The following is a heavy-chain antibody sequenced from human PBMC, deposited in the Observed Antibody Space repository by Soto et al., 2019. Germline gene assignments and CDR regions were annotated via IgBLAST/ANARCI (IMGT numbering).Heavy chain of an antibody. CDR3: ARDRVAAAGNYYYYGMDV. Sequence: QVQLVESGGGVVQSGRSLRLSCAASGFTFSSYGMHWVRQAPGKGLEWVAVIWYDGSNKYYADSVKGRFTISRDNSKNTLYLQMNSLRAEDTAVYYCARDRVAAAGNYYYYGMDVWGQGTTVTVSS. CDR1: GFTFSSYG. J-gene: IGHJ6*02. V-gene: IGHV3-33*01. CDR2: IWYDGSNK. D-gene: IGHD6-13*01.